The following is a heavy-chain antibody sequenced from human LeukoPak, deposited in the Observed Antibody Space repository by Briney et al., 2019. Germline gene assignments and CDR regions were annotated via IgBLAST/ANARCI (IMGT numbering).Heavy chain of an antibody. CDR3: ARATDIVVVPAVSTYYYYGMDV. CDR1: GYTFTSYY. Sequence: ASVKVSCKASGYTFTSYYMHWVRQAPGQGLEWMGGIIPIFGTANYAQKFQGRVTITADESTSTAYMELSSLRSEDTAVYYCARATDIVVVPAVSTYYYYGMDVWGQGTTVTVSS. CDR2: IIPIFGTA. V-gene: IGHV1-69*13. J-gene: IGHJ6*02. D-gene: IGHD2-2*01.